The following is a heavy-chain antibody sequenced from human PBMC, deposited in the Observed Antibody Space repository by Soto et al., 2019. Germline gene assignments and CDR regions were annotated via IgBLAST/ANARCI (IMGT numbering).Heavy chain of an antibody. J-gene: IGHJ6*02. CDR2: TIPIFGTA. CDR3: ARDPGRWLPSSGGMDV. V-gene: IGHV1-69*01. D-gene: IGHD3-10*01. CDR1: GGTFSSYA. Sequence: QVQLVQSGAEVKKPGSSVKVSCKASGGTFSSYAISWVRQAPGQGLEWMGGTIPIFGTANYAQKFQGRVTITADESTSTAYMELSSLRSEDTAVYYCARDPGRWLPSSGGMDVWGQGTTVTVSS.